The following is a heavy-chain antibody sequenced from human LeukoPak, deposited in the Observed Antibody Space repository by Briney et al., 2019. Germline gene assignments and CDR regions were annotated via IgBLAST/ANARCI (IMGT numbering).Heavy chain of an antibody. CDR2: IRSKAYGGTT. CDR3: TRGNGGFDNWFDP. CDR1: GFTFGNYA. V-gene: IGHV3-49*03. Sequence: GRSLRLSCTASGFTFGNYAMSWFRQAPGKGLEWVGFIRSKAYGGTTEYAASVKGRFTISRDDSKSIAYLQMNSLKTEDTAVYYCTRGNGGFDNWFDPWGQGTLVTVSS. D-gene: IGHD3-16*01. J-gene: IGHJ5*02.